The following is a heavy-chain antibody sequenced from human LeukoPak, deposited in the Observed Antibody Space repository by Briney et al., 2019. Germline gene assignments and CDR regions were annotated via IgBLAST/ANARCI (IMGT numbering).Heavy chain of an antibody. CDR3: ARDLPVGY. J-gene: IGHJ4*02. Sequence: PETLSLTCTVSGYSISSGYYWGWIRQPPGKGLEWIGSIYHSGSTYYNPSLKSRVTISVDTSMNQFSLKLSSVTAADTAVYYCARDLPVGYWGQGTLVTVSS. CDR1: GYSISSGYY. CDR2: IYHSGST. V-gene: IGHV4-38-2*02.